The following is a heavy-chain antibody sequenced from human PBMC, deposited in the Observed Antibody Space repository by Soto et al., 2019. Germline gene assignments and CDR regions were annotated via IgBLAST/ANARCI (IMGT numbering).Heavy chain of an antibody. V-gene: IGHV1-69*13. CDR3: ARGYYDRSATGYYYGMDV. Sequence: ASVKVSCKASGGTFSSYAISWVRQAPGQGLEWMGGIIPIFGTANYAQKFQGRVTITADESTSTAYMELSSLRSEDTAVYYCARGYYDRSATGYYYGMDVWGQGTKVTVSS. CDR2: IIPIFGTA. CDR1: GGTFSSYA. D-gene: IGHD3-22*01. J-gene: IGHJ6*02.